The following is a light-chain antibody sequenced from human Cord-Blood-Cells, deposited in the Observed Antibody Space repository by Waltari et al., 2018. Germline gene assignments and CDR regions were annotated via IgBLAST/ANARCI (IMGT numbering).Light chain of an antibody. CDR1: QSVSSSY. J-gene: IGKJ4*02. CDR3: QQYGSTPPLT. CDR2: DAS. Sequence: EIVLTQSPATLSLSPGERATLSCVASQSVSSSYLAWYQQKPGLAPRRLIYDASSRATGIPDRLSGSGSGTDFTLTISRLEPEDFAVYDCQQYGSTPPLTFGGGTKVEIK. V-gene: IGKV3D-20*01.